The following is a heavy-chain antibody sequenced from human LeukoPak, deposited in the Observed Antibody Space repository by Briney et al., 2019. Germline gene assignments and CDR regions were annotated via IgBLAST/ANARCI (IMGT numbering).Heavy chain of an antibody. Sequence: GASLRLSCAASGFTVTNYAMYWVRQAPGKGLEWVSAISGRGDSTYYADSVKGRFTISRDTSKNTLFLQMNSLRAEDTAVYYCAKWGDYDILTGYYDPDYWGQGTLDTVSS. V-gene: IGHV3-23*01. CDR3: AKWGDYDILTGYYDPDY. D-gene: IGHD3-9*01. CDR2: ISGRGDST. J-gene: IGHJ4*02. CDR1: GFTVTNYA.